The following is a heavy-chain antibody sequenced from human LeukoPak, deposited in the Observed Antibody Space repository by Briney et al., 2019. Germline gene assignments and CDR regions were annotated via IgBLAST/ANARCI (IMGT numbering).Heavy chain of an antibody. Sequence: ASVKVSCKASGYTFTNYGISWVRQAPAQGLEWMGWINAYTGKTNYAQKLQGRVTMTTDTSTSTAYMELRSLRSDDTAVYYCARDCSRRQDNGVCYAYYYYGMDVWGQGNTVTVSS. D-gene: IGHD2-8*01. V-gene: IGHV1-18*01. CDR1: GYTFTNYG. CDR2: INAYTGKT. J-gene: IGHJ6*02. CDR3: ARDCSRRQDNGVCYAYYYYGMDV.